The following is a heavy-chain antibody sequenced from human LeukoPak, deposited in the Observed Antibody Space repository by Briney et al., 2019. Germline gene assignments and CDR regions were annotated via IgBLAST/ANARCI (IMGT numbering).Heavy chain of an antibody. D-gene: IGHD3-10*01. J-gene: IGHJ4*02. CDR3: ARDGGMVRGVEVGLFDY. CDR2: IYYSGST. CDR1: GGSISSGDYY. Sequence: SETLYLTCTVSGGSISSGDYYWSWIRQPPGKDLEWIGYIYYSGSTYYNQSLKSRATISVDTSKNQFSLKLSSVTAADTAVYYCARDGGMVRGVEVGLFDYWGQGTLVTVSS. V-gene: IGHV4-30-4*01.